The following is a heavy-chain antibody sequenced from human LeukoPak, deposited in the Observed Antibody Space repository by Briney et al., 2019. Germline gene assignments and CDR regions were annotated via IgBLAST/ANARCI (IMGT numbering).Heavy chain of an antibody. V-gene: IGHV4-61*02. CDR1: GGSISSGSYY. Sequence: SQTLSLTCTVSGGSISSGSYYWSWIRQPAGKGLEWIGRIYTSGSTNYNPSLKSRVTISVDTSKNQFSLKLSSVTAADTAVYYCAASTVTKKGFYYYGMDVWGQGTTVTVSS. J-gene: IGHJ6*02. D-gene: IGHD4-11*01. CDR2: IYTSGST. CDR3: AASTVTKKGFYYYGMDV.